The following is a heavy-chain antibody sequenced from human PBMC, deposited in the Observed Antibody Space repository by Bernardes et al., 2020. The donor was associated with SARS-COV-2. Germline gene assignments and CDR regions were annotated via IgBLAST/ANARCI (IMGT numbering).Heavy chain of an antibody. J-gene: IGHJ6*02. CDR2: IRSKAYGGTT. Sequence: GGSLRLSCTASGFTFGDYAMSWFRQAPGKGLERVGFIRSKAYGGTTEYAASVKDRFTISRDDSKSVAYLQMNSLKRDDTAVYYCTRDPGIAVAGPTHFFYYAMDVWGQGTTVTVSS. CDR3: TRDPGIAVAGPTHFFYYAMDV. D-gene: IGHD6-19*01. CDR1: GFTFGDYA. V-gene: IGHV3-49*03.